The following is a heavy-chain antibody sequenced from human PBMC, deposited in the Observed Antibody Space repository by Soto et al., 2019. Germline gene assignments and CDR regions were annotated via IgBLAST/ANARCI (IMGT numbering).Heavy chain of an antibody. D-gene: IGHD5-12*01. CDR2: IYYPGSP. CDR1: NGSISTYY. Sequence: SETLSLTCTVSNGSISTYYWSWIRQPPGRSLEWIGHIYYPGSPTTNPSLKSRVTISENTSKKTVSLTLISVTAEDAAVYYCARSRSTRQPFDYWGRGTLVTVSS. J-gene: IGHJ4*02. CDR3: ARSRSTRQPFDY. V-gene: IGHV4-59*01.